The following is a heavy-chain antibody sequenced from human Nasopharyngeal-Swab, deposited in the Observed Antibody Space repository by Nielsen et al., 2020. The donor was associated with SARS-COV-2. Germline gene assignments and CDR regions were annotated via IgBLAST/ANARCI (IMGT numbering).Heavy chain of an antibody. CDR3: AKDWTYSGSSGMTR. CDR2: LTGSGQTT. CDR1: GFTFSNYA. J-gene: IGHJ4*02. Sequence: GGSLRPSCAASGFTFSNYAMSWVRQAPGKGLEWVSILTGSGQTTFYADSVKGRFTISRDNSKNTLYLQLNSLRADDTALYYCAKDWTYSGSSGMTRWGQGTLVTVSS. V-gene: IGHV3-23*01. D-gene: IGHD3-10*01.